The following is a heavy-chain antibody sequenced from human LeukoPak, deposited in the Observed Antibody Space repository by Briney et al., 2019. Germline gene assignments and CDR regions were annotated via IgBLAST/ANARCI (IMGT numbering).Heavy chain of an antibody. CDR3: ARRGRRITMVRGVTPNWFDP. Sequence: SETLSLTCTVSGGSISSYYWSWIRQPPGKGLEWIGYIYYSGSTNYNPSLKSRVTISVDTSKNQFSLKLSSVTAADTAVYYCARRGRRITMVRGVTPNWFDPWGQGTLVTVSS. J-gene: IGHJ5*02. D-gene: IGHD3-10*01. V-gene: IGHV4-59*12. CDR2: IYYSGST. CDR1: GGSISSYY.